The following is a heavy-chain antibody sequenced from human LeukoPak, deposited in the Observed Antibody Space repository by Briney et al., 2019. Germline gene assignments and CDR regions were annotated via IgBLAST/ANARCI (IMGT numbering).Heavy chain of an antibody. CDR2: ISGSGGST. V-gene: IGHV3-23*01. CDR1: GFTFSSYA. D-gene: IGHD6-19*01. J-gene: IGHJ3*02. CDR3: AKDQSSGWFAALDAFDI. Sequence: GGSLRLSCAASGFTFSSYAMSWVRQAPGKGLEWVSAISGSGGSTYYADSVKGRFTISRDNSKNTLYLQMNSLRAEDTAVYYCAKDQSSGWFAALDAFDIWGQGTMVTVSS.